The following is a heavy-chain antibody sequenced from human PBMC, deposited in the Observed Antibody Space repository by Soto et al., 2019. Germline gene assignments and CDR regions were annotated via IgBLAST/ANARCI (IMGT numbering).Heavy chain of an antibody. J-gene: IGHJ5*02. CDR3: ARQRESLGYSSSWYSLSDP. CDR1: GYSFTSYW. CDR2: IYPGDSDT. V-gene: IGHV5-51*01. D-gene: IGHD6-13*01. Sequence: PGESLKISCKGSGYSFTSYWIGWVRQMPGKGLEWMGIIYPGDSDTRYSPSFQGQVTISADKSISTAYLQWSSLKASDTAMYYCARQRESLGYSSSWYSLSDPWGQGTLVTVSS.